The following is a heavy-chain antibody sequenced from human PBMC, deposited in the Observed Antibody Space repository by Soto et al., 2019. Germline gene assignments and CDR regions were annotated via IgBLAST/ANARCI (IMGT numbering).Heavy chain of an antibody. CDR2: ISSTGNTI. CDR3: ARDKDYSIDY. Sequence: EVQLVESGGGLVQPGGSLRLSCAASGFTFSRFSLNWVRQAPGKGLEGVSYISSTGNTIYYADSVKGRFTISRDLAKYSLYLQMNNLRDEDTAVYYCARDKDYSIDYWGQGTLVTVSS. CDR1: GFTFSRFS. D-gene: IGHD4-4*01. J-gene: IGHJ4*02. V-gene: IGHV3-48*02.